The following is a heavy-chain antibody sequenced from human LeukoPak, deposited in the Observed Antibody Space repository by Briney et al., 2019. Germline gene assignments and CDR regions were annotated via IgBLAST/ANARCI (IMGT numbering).Heavy chain of an antibody. Sequence: ASVKVSCKASGYTFTGYYMHWVRQAPGQGLEWMGWINPNSGGTNYAQKFQGGVTMTRDTSISTAYMELSRLRSDDTAVYYCARVGEGVVVPAAIPWGQGTLVTVSS. V-gene: IGHV1-2*02. CDR1: GYTFTGYY. CDR2: INPNSGGT. CDR3: ARVGEGVVVPAAIP. D-gene: IGHD2-2*01. J-gene: IGHJ5*02.